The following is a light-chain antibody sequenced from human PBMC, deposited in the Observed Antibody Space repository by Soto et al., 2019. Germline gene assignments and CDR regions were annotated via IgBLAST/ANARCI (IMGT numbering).Light chain of an antibody. CDR3: QQYGSSIT. J-gene: IGKJ5*01. CDR2: DAS. CDR1: QSVSSY. V-gene: IGKV3D-20*01. Sequence: EIVLTQSTATLSLSPGERATLSCGASQSVSSYLALYQQKPGQPTRLLIDDASNRATGIPARFSGRGSGTDFTLTINILEPEDFAVYYCQQYGSSITFGQGTRLEIK.